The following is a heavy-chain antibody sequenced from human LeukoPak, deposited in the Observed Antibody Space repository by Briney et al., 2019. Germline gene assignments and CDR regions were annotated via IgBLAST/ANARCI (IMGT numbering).Heavy chain of an antibody. J-gene: IGHJ4*02. CDR2: ISYDGSNK. V-gene: IGHV3-30*18. Sequence: GGSLRLSCAASGLTFSSYGMHWVRQAPGKGLEWVAVISYDGSNKYYADSVKGRFTISRDNSKNTLYLQMNSLRAEDTAVYYCAKGSLGPAARPPFDYWGQGTLVTVSS. D-gene: IGHD6-6*01. CDR3: AKGSLGPAARPPFDY. CDR1: GLTFSSYG.